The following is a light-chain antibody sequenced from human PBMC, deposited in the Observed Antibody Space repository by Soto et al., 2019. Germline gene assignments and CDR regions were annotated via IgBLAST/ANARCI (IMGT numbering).Light chain of an antibody. Sequence: QSALTQPPSASGSPGQSVTISCTGTSSDVGDYKFVSWYQQHPGKAPKLMIYEVSRRPSGVPDRFSGSKPGNTASLTVSGLQAEDEADYYCSSYAGNNNVVFGGGTKLTV. CDR1: SSDVGDYKF. J-gene: IGLJ2*01. CDR3: SSYAGNNNVV. V-gene: IGLV2-8*01. CDR2: EVS.